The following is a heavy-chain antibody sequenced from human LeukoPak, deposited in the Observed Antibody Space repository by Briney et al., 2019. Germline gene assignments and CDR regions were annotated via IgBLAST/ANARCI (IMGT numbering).Heavy chain of an antibody. CDR2: ITGSGSST. V-gene: IGHV3-23*01. Sequence: GGSLRLSCAASGFTFSSYAMTLVRQAPGKGLEWVSTITGSGSSTYYADSVKGRFTISRDNSKNTLYLQMNSLRAEDTAVYYCVKGGGDSYYYYMDVWGKGTTVTVSS. CDR3: VKGGGDSYYYYMDV. CDR1: GFTFSSYA. D-gene: IGHD4-17*01. J-gene: IGHJ6*03.